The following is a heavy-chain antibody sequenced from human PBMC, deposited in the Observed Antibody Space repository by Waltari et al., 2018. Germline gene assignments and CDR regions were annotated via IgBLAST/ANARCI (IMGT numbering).Heavy chain of an antibody. CDR3: ARREHDYDYVGGSYRRVIDTFDI. J-gene: IGHJ3*02. V-gene: IGHV5-51*03. D-gene: IGHD3-16*02. CDR2: IYVGDAET. CDR1: GDKFSTYW. Sequence: EVRLVQSGAEVKKPGESLKISCKGSGDKFSTYWIGWVRQMPGKGLEWMGIIYVGDAETRYSPSFRGQVTMSADKSITTADLQWSSLKASDTAMYYCARREHDYDYVGGSYRRVIDTFDIWGQGTRVTVSS.